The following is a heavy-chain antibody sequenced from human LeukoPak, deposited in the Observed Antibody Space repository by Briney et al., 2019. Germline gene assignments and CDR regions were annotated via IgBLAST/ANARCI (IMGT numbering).Heavy chain of an antibody. J-gene: IGHJ4*02. CDR2: ISGSGSST. D-gene: IGHD1-1*01. CDR1: GFTFSSYA. V-gene: IGHV3-23*01. Sequence: GGSLRLSCAASGFTFSSYAMSWVRQAPGKGLEWVSAISGSGSSTYYADSVKGRFTISRDNSKNTLYLQMNSLRAEDTAVYYCAKDYSPGPAYYFDYWGQGTLVTVSS. CDR3: AKDYSPGPAYYFDY.